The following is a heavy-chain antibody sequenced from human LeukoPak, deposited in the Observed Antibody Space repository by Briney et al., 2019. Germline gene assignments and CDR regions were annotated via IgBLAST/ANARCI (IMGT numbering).Heavy chain of an antibody. CDR1: GYTFTSYG. Sequence: GASVKVSCKASGYTFTSYGISWVRQAPGQGLEWMGWISAYNGNTNYAQKLQGRVTMTTDTSTSTAYMELRSLRSDDTAVYYSARSKGSRLWFGELLRVLPFDYWGQGTLVTVSS. D-gene: IGHD3-10*01. V-gene: IGHV1-18*01. CDR2: ISAYNGNT. CDR3: ARSKGSRLWFGELLRVLPFDY. J-gene: IGHJ4*02.